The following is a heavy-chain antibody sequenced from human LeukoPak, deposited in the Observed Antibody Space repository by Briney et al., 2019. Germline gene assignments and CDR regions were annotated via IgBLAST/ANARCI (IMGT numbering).Heavy chain of an antibody. J-gene: IGHJ3*02. CDR1: GGSISSYY. CDR3: AREWTTWGAFDI. Sequence: SETLSLTCTVSGGSISSYYLSWIRQPAGKGLEWIGRIYTSGSTNYNPSLKSRVTMSVDTSKNQFSLQLSSVTAADTAVYFCAREWTTWGAFDIWGQGTMVTVSS. CDR2: IYTSGST. V-gene: IGHV4-4*07. D-gene: IGHD2/OR15-2a*01.